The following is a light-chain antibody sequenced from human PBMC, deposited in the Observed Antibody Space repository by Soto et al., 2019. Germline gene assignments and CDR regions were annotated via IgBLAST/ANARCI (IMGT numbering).Light chain of an antibody. V-gene: IGLV2-14*01. J-gene: IGLJ3*02. CDR3: GSFTSSRIWV. CDR1: SSDFGGDKY. CDR2: GVS. Sequence: QSALTQPASVSGSPGQSITMSCTGSSSDFGGDKYVSWYQQQPGKGPNLLIYGVSKRPSGVSNRFSGSKSGNTASLTISGLHVEDEADYICGSFTSSRIWVFGGGTKLTVL.